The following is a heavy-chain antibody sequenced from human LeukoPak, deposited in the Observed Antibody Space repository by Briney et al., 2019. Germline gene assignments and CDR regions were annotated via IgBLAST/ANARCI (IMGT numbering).Heavy chain of an antibody. CDR3: ARDLLAAAASDY. V-gene: IGHV1-69*13. CDR2: IIPIFGTA. J-gene: IGHJ4*02. D-gene: IGHD6-13*01. CDR1: GGTFSSYA. Sequence: SVTVSCKASGGTFSSYAISWVRQAPGQGLEWMGGIIPIFGTANYAQKFQGRVTITADESTSTAYMELSSLRSEDTAVYYCARDLLAAAASDYWGQGTLVTVSS.